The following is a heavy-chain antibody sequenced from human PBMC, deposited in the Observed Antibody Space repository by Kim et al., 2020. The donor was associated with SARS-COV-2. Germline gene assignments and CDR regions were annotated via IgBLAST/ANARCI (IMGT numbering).Heavy chain of an antibody. J-gene: IGHJ4*02. V-gene: IGHV1-18*04. CDR3: ARVGPPETYYDILTGYQQRYYFDY. CDR1: GYTFTSYG. Sequence: ASVKVSCKASGYTFTSYGISWVRQAPGQGLEWMGWISAYNGNTNYAQKLQGRVTMTTDTSTSTAYMELRSLRSDDTAVYYCARVGPPETYYDILTGYQQRYYFDYWGQGTLVTVSS. D-gene: IGHD3-9*01. CDR2: ISAYNGNT.